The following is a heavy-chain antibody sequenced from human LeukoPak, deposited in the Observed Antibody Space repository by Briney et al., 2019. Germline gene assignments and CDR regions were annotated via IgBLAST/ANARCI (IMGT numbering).Heavy chain of an antibody. D-gene: IGHD5-24*01. CDR3: VRDHLEGDAFDI. Sequence: GGSLRLSCAASGFTFSDYYMSWIRQAPGKGLEWVSYISSSGSTIYYADSVKGRFTISRDNAKNSLYLQMNSLRAEDTAVYYCVRDHLEGDAFDIWGQGTMVTVSS. J-gene: IGHJ3*02. V-gene: IGHV3-11*01. CDR1: GFTFSDYY. CDR2: ISSSGSTI.